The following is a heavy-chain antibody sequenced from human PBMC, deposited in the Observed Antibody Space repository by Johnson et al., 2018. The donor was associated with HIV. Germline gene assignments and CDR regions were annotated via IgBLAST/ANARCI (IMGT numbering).Heavy chain of an antibody. J-gene: IGHJ3*02. CDR3: AKDGEWDTVAYDFDI. Sequence: VQLVESGGGVVQPGKSLRLSCAASGFTFSSYAMSWVRQAPGKGLEWVSGISGSGGSTYYADSVKGRFTLSRDNAKNSLYLQMNSLRAEDTAVYYCAKDGEWDTVAYDFDIWGQGTMVTVSS. CDR2: ISGSGGST. D-gene: IGHD5-12*01. CDR1: GFTFSSYA. V-gene: IGHV3-23*04.